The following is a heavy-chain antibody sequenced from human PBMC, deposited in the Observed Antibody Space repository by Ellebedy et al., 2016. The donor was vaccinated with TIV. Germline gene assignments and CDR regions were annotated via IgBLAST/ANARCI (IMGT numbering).Heavy chain of an antibody. CDR2: FDPGDDKT. V-gene: IGHV1-24*01. D-gene: IGHD1-26*01. CDR1: DFTLTELS. CDR3: AAGPSGTYGFDY. Sequence: AASVKVSCKVSDFTLTELSMHWVRHTPGKGLEWMGGFDPGDDKTIYAQKFQGRVTMTEDTSTDTAYMELTSLTSEDTAVYYCAAGPSGTYGFDYWGQGTVVTVSS. J-gene: IGHJ4*02.